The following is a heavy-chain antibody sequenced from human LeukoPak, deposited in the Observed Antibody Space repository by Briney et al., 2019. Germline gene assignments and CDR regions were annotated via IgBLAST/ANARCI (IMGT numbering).Heavy chain of an antibody. CDR1: GYSFTSYW. D-gene: IGHD3-22*01. V-gene: IGHV5-51*01. J-gene: IGHJ4*02. Sequence: GESLKISCKGSGYSFTSYWIGWVRQMPGKGLEWMGIIYPGDSDTRYSPSFQGQVTISADKSIGTAYLQWSSLKASDTAMYYCARQPTYYDSSRGIDYWGQGTLATVSS. CDR2: IYPGDSDT. CDR3: ARQPTYYDSSRGIDY.